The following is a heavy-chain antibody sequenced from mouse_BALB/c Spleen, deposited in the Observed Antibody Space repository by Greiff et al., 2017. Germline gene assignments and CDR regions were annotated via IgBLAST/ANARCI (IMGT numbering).Heavy chain of an antibody. J-gene: IGHJ4*01. V-gene: IGHV2-9*02. Sequence: VKLQESGPGLVAPSQSLSITCTVSGFSLTSYGVHWVRQPPGKGLEWLGVIWAGGSTNYNSALMSRLSISKDNSKSQVFLKMNSLQTDDTAMYYCAREGDYGDYAMDYWGQGTSVTVSS. CDR2: IWAGGST. CDR1: GFSLTSYG. D-gene: IGHD2-4*01. CDR3: AREGDYGDYAMDY.